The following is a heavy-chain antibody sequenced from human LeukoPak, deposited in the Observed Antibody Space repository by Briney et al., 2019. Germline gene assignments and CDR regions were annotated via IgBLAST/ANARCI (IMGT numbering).Heavy chain of an antibody. CDR2: ISWNSDSI. CDR1: GVTFDDFV. J-gene: IGHJ2*01. D-gene: IGHD6-13*01. V-gene: IGHV3-9*03. CDR3: AKVAAAGNWYFAL. Sequence: GRSLRLSCAASGVTFDDFVMHWVRQAPGKGLEWVSGISWNSDSIDYADSVKGRFTISRDNAKNSLYLQMNSLRPEDMALYYCAKVAAAGNWYFALWGRGTLVTVSS.